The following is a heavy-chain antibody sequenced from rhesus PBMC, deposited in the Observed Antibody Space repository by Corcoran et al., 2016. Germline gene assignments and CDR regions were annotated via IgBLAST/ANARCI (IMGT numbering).Heavy chain of an antibody. V-gene: IGHV4-80*01. CDR1: GASISSNW. Sequence: QVQLQESGPGLVKPSATLSLTCTVSGASISSNWWSWIRQSPGKGLEWIGEIDGNNGSTQCNPPLKSRVTIAKDASKNQFSLKLSSVTAADTAVYYCARGYCTGSGCYTTYYCDCWGQGVLVTVSS. D-gene: IGHD2-21*01. J-gene: IGHJ4*01. CDR3: ARGYCTGSGCYTTYYCDC. CDR2: IDGNNGST.